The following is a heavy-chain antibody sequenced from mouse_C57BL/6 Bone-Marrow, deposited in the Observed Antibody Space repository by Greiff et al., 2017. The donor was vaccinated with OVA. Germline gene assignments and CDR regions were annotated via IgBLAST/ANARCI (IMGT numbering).Heavy chain of an antibody. CDR3: ARLRVITTVVATRAMDY. CDR2: IYPGSGST. Sequence: VQLQQPGAELVKPGASVKMSCKASGYTFTSYWITWVKQRPGQGLEWIGDIYPGSGSTNYNEKFKSKATLTVDTSSSTAYMQLSRLTSEDSAVYYCARLRVITTVVATRAMDYWGQGTSVTVSS. D-gene: IGHD1-1*01. V-gene: IGHV1-55*01. J-gene: IGHJ4*01. CDR1: GYTFTSYW.